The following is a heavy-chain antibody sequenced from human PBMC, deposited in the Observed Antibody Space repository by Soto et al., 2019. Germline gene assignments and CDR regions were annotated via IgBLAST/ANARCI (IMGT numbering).Heavy chain of an antibody. Sequence: ASVKVSCKASGYTFTDYFVHWVRLAPGQGLEWMGWVNPDTGVATFPQKFQGRVTVTRDASINTDYMELTHLTSEDTGIYYCARDPIRGGVPYFFDFWGRGTQVTVPQ. D-gene: IGHD3-16*01. CDR2: VNPDTGVA. CDR3: ARDPIRGGVPYFFDF. V-gene: IGHV1-2*02. J-gene: IGHJ4*02. CDR1: GYTFTDYF.